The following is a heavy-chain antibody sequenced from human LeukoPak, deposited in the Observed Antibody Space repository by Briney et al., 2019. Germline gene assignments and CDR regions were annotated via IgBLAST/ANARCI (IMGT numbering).Heavy chain of an antibody. CDR3: ASIYGGFDY. CDR1: GFTFSSYA. D-gene: IGHD4-23*01. Sequence: PGGSLRLSCAASGFTFSSYAMSWVRQAPGKGLEWVANIKQDGSEKYYVDSVKGRFTISRDNAKNSLYLQMNSLRAEDTAVYYCASIYGGFDYWGQGTRVTVSS. J-gene: IGHJ4*02. V-gene: IGHV3-7*01. CDR2: IKQDGSEK.